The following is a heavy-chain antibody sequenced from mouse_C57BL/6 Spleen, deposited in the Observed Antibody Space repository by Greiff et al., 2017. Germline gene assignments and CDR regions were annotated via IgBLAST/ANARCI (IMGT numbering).Heavy chain of an antibody. CDR2: IYPRSGNT. CDR3: ADNWNYAMDY. Sequence: VQLQESGAELARPGASVKLSCKASGYTFTSYGISWVKQRTGQGLEWIGEIYPRSGNTYYNEKFKGKAALTADKSSSTAYMELRSLTSEDAAVYFCADNWNYAMDYWGQGTSVTVSS. J-gene: IGHJ4*01. V-gene: IGHV1-81*01. CDR1: GYTFTSYG. D-gene: IGHD4-1*01.